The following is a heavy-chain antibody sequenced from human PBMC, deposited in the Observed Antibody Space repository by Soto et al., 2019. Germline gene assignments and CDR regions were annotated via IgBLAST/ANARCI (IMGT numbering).Heavy chain of an antibody. V-gene: IGHV3-15*01. J-gene: IGHJ5*01. CDR1: GSIFSHVW. CDR2: IKSKSDDGTT. D-gene: IGHD1-26*01. CDR3: NTYGVGATNSWFDP. Sequence: GGSLRLSCAGSGSIFSHVWMNCVRQAPGKGLEWVGHIKSKSDDGTTDYAAPVKGRFTISRDDSKNTLYLEMNSLQSEDTALYYCNTYGVGATNSWFDPWGQGTLVTVSS.